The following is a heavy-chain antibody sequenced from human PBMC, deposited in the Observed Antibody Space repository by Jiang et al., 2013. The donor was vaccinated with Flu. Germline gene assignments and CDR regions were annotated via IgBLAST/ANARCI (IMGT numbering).Heavy chain of an antibody. J-gene: IGHJ4*02. Sequence: NPSLKSRVTISVDTSKNQFSLKLSSVTAADTAVYYCARRIVGATTGFDYWGQGTLVTVSS. V-gene: IGHV4-39*01. D-gene: IGHD1-26*01. CDR3: ARRIVGATTGFDY.